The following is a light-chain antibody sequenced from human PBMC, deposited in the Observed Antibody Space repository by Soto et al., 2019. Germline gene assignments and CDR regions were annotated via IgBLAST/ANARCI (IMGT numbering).Light chain of an antibody. CDR3: QQRSNWPLT. J-gene: IGKJ4*01. CDR2: DAS. Sequence: EIVLTQSPATLSLSPGERVTLSCRASQSVSNYLGWYQQKPGQAPRLLIYDASKRATGISARFSGSGSGTDFTLTISSLEPEDSAVYYCQQRSNWPLTFGGGTKVDIK. CDR1: QSVSNY. V-gene: IGKV3-11*01.